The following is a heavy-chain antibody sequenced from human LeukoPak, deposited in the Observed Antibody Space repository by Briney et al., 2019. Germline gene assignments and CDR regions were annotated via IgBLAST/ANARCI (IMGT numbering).Heavy chain of an antibody. Sequence: GGSLRLSCAASGSTLSTYTMNWAPQAPGKGLQWFSYISSSSSTIYYADSVKGRFTISRDNAKNSLYLQMNSLRDGDTAVYYCAREYSSSSGRAFDIWGQGTMVTVSS. CDR1: GSTLSTYT. CDR2: ISSSSSTI. V-gene: IGHV3-48*02. CDR3: AREYSSSSGRAFDI. J-gene: IGHJ3*02. D-gene: IGHD6-6*01.